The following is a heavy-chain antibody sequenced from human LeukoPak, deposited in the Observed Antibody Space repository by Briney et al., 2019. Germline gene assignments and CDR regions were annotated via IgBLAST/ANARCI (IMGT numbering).Heavy chain of an antibody. CDR1: GVSISSGGYY. Sequence: SETLSLTCTVSGVSISSGGYYWSWIRQHPGKGLEWIGYIYYSGSTYYNPSLKSRVTISVDTSKNQFSLKLSSVTAADTAVYYCARDINYASYGMDVWGQGTTVTVSS. CDR2: IYYSGST. V-gene: IGHV4-31*03. CDR3: ARDINYASYGMDV. D-gene: IGHD4-11*01. J-gene: IGHJ6*02.